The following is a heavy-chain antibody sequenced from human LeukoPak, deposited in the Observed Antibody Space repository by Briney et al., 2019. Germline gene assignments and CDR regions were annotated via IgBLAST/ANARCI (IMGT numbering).Heavy chain of an antibody. D-gene: IGHD2-21*02. CDR2: ISGSGGST. CDR3: AKDLLAYCGGDCYSPPDY. Sequence: AGGSLRLSCAASGFTFSSYAMSWVRQAPGKGLEWVSAISGSGGSTYYADSVKGRFTISRDNSKNTLYLQMNSLRAEDTTVYYCAKDLLAYCGGDCYSPPDYWGQGTLVTVSS. CDR1: GFTFSSYA. J-gene: IGHJ4*02. V-gene: IGHV3-23*01.